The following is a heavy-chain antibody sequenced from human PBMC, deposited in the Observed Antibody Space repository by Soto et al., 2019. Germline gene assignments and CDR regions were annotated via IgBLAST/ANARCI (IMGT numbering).Heavy chain of an antibody. J-gene: IGHJ4*02. D-gene: IGHD4-17*01. CDR1: GFIFSDYY. Sequence: GGSLRLSCAASGFIFSDYYMSWIRQAPGKGLEWVSYISSSGSTIYYADSVKGRFTISRDNAKNSLYLQMNSLRAEDTAVYYCARWGPRGYYGDPTSDPYYFDYWGQGTLVTVSS. CDR3: ARWGPRGYYGDPTSDPYYFDY. V-gene: IGHV3-11*01. CDR2: ISSSGSTI.